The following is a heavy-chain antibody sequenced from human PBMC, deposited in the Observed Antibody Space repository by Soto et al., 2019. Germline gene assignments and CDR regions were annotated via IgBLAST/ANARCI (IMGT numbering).Heavy chain of an antibody. V-gene: IGHV1-18*01. D-gene: IGHD3-9*01. J-gene: IGHJ4*02. CDR1: GYTFTSYG. CDR3: ARDGNYDILTGVGDFDY. CDR2: ISAYNGNT. Sequence: ASVKVSCKASGYTFTSYGISWVRQAPGQGLELMGWISAYNGNTNYAQKLQGRVTMTTDTSTSTAYMELRSLRSDDTAVYYCARDGNYDILTGVGDFDYWGQGTLVTVSS.